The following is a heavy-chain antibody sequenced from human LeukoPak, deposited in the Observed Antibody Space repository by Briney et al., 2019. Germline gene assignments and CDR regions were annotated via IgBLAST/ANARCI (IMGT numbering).Heavy chain of an antibody. Sequence: GGSLRLSCAASGFTVSSNYMSWVRQAPGEGLEWVSVIYSGGSTYYADSVKGRFTISRDISKNTLYLQMNSPRAEDTAVYYCARESAAAGTDYWGQGTLVTVSS. D-gene: IGHD6-13*01. CDR1: GFTVSSNY. V-gene: IGHV3-53*01. CDR3: ARESAAAGTDY. J-gene: IGHJ4*02. CDR2: IYSGGST.